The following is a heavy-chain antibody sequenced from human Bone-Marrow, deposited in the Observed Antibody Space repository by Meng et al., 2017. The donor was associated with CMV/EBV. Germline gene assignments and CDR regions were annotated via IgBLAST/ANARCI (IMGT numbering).Heavy chain of an antibody. D-gene: IGHD3-22*01. CDR1: GFTFSSYW. CDR2: IKQDGSEK. V-gene: IGHV3-7*01. CDR3: ARDPALSSFYYYFDL. J-gene: IGHJ4*02. Sequence: GESLKISCAASGFTFSSYWMSWVRQAPGKGLEWVANIKQDGSEKYYVDSVKGRFTISRDNAKNSLYLQMNSLRAEDTAVYYCARDPALSSFYYYFDLWGQGSLVTVSS.